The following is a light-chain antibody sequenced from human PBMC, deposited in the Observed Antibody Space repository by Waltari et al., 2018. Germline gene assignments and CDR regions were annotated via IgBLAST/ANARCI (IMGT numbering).Light chain of an antibody. Sequence: EIVLTQSPAPLPLSPGERATRSCRASQSVSSHLAWYQQKPGQAPRLLIFDASNRATGIPARFSGSGSGTDFTLSITSLEPEDFAIYYCQQRTNWPLITFGPGTRLEIK. CDR2: DAS. CDR1: QSVSSH. V-gene: IGKV3-11*01. J-gene: IGKJ5*01. CDR3: QQRTNWPLIT.